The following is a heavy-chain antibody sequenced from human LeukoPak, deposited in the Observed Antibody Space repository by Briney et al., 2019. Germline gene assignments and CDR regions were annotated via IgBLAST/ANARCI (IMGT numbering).Heavy chain of an antibody. V-gene: IGHV3-48*01. CDR1: GFTFSSYG. Sequence: GGSLRLSCAASGFTFSSYGINWVRQAPGKGLEWVSYISSSSSTIYYADSVKGRFTISRDNAKNSLYLQMNSLRAADTAVYYCARGARYFDYWGQGTLATVSS. J-gene: IGHJ4*02. CDR2: ISSSSSTI. CDR3: ARGARYFDY.